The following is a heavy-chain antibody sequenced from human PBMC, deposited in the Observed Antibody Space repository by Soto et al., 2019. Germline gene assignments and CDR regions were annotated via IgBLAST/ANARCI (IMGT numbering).Heavy chain of an antibody. D-gene: IGHD3-16*02. V-gene: IGHV5-51*01. J-gene: IGHJ5*02. CDR3: ARRPDYIWGSYRYNWFDP. CDR1: GYSFTSYW. Sequence: GESLKISCKGSGYSFTSYWIGWVRQMPGKGLEWMGIIYPGDSDTRYSPSFQGQVTISADKSISTAYLQWSSLKASDTAMYYCARRPDYIWGSYRYNWFDPWGQGTLVTVSS. CDR2: IYPGDSDT.